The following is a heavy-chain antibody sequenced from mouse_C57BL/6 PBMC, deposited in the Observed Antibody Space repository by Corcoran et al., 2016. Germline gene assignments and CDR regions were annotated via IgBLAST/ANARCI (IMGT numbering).Heavy chain of an antibody. CDR1: GYTFTTYG. CDR3: ARFAGLRRWYFDY. J-gene: IGHJ2*01. CDR2: INTYSGVP. Sequence: QIQLVQSGPELKKPGETVKISCKASGYTFTTYGMSWVKQAPGKGLKWMGWINTYSGVPTYADDFKGRFAFSLETSASTAYLQINNLKNEDTATYFCARFAGLRRWYFDYWGQGTTLTVSS. D-gene: IGHD2-2*01. V-gene: IGHV9-3*01.